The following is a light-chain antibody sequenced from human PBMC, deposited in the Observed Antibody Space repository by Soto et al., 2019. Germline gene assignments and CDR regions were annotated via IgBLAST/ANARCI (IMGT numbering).Light chain of an antibody. Sequence: QSALTQPRSVSGSPGQSVTISCTGTSSDVGGYNYVSWYQQHPGKAPKFMIYDVSQRPSGVPARFSGSKSGNTASLTISGLLAEDEADYYCCSYAGSYTYVFGTGTKLTVL. V-gene: IGLV2-11*01. J-gene: IGLJ1*01. CDR2: DVS. CDR1: SSDVGGYNY. CDR3: CSYAGSYTYV.